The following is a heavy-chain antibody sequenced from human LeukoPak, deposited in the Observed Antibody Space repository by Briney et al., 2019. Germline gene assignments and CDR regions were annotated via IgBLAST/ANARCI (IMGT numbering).Heavy chain of an antibody. V-gene: IGHV4-34*01. D-gene: IGHD6-13*01. CDR2: INHSGST. Sequence: PSETLSLTCAVYGGSFSGYYWSWIRQPPGKGLEWIGEINHSGSTNYNPSLKSRVTISVDTSKNQFPLKLSSVTAADTAVYYCARRSSSWYRYYYGMDVWGQGTTVTVSS. CDR3: ARRSSSWYRYYYGMDV. J-gene: IGHJ6*02. CDR1: GGSFSGYY.